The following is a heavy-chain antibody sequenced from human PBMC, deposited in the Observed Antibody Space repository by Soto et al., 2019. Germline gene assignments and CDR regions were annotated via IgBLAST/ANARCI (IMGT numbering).Heavy chain of an antibody. J-gene: IGHJ4*02. V-gene: IGHV3-33*01. CDR3: AREERGYSYGLNY. CDR2: IWYDGSNK. CDR1: GFTFSIYG. Sequence: GGSLRLSCAASGFTFSIYGMHWVRQAPCKGLEWVAVIWYDGSNKYYADSVKGRFTISRDNSKNTLYLQMNSLRAEDTAVYYCAREERGYSYGLNYWGQGTLVTVSS. D-gene: IGHD5-18*01.